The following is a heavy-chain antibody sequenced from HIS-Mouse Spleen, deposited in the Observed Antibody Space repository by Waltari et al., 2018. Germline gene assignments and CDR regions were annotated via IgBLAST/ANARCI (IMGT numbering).Heavy chain of an antibody. J-gene: IGHJ4*02. CDR3: ARGRYFDS. CDR2: IYSGGST. CDR1: GFTFSSTY. Sequence: EVQLVETGGGLIQPGGSLRLSRAASGFTFSSTYMRWVRQAPGKGLEWVSVIYSGGSTYYADSVKGRFTISRDNSKNTLYLQMNSLRAEDTAVYYCARGRYFDSWGQGTLVTVSS. V-gene: IGHV3-53*02. D-gene: IGHD3-9*01.